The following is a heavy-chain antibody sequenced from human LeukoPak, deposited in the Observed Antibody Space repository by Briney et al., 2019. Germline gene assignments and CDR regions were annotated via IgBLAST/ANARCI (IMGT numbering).Heavy chain of an antibody. V-gene: IGHV1-18*01. CDR3: ARDQSVRLLQTSSTYFNHVFAI. Sequence: GASVKVSCKTSGYTFTNYGISWVRQAPGIGLEWMGWISACNGNTNYAHKVQGRFTMTTDTSTSTVYMELSSLRFDDTVVYYCARDQSVRLLQTSSTYFNHVFAIWGQGSMVTVSS. CDR2: ISACNGNT. J-gene: IGHJ3*02. CDR1: GYTFTNYG. D-gene: IGHD6-13*01.